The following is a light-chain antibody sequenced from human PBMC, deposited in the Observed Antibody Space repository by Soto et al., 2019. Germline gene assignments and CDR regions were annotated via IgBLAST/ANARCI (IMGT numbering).Light chain of an antibody. CDR1: SSDVGGYNY. J-gene: IGLJ1*01. CDR3: SSYTGNSYV. CDR2: GVT. Sequence: QSALTQPASVSGSPGQSIAISCTGTSSDVGGYNYVSWYQQSPGKAPKLMIYGVTNRPSGVSNRFSGSKSGNTASLTISGLQAEDEADYFCSSYTGNSYVFGTGTKVTV. V-gene: IGLV2-14*01.